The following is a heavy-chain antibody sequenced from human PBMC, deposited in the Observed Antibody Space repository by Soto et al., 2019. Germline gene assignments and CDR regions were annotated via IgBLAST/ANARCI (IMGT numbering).Heavy chain of an antibody. D-gene: IGHD3-3*01. J-gene: IGHJ2*01. CDR3: ARVHYDFWSGYFEGGYFDL. CDR2: IKQDGSEK. Sequence: EVQLVESGGGLVQPGGSLRLSCAASGFTFSSYWMSWVRQAPGKGLEWVANIKQDGSEKYYVDSVKGRFTISRDHAKNSLYLQMNSLRAEDTAVYYCARVHYDFWSGYFEGGYFDLWGRGTLVTVSS. CDR1: GFTFSSYW. V-gene: IGHV3-7*01.